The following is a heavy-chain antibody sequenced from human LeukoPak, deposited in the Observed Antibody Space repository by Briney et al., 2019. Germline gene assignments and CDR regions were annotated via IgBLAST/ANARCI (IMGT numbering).Heavy chain of an antibody. CDR2: IRYDGSNK. D-gene: IGHD6-6*01. V-gene: IGHV3-30*02. Sequence: PGGSLRLSCAASGFTFSSYGMHWVRQAPGKGLEWVAFIRYDGSNKYYADSVKGRFTISRDNSKNTLYLQMNSLRAEDTAVYYCAREGTYSSSPDYWGQGTLVTVSS. CDR3: AREGTYSSSPDY. J-gene: IGHJ4*02. CDR1: GFTFSSYG.